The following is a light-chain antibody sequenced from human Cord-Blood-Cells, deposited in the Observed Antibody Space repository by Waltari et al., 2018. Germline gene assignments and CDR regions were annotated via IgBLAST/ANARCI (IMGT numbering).Light chain of an antibody. Sequence: QSALTQPPSASASSGQSVTIPRIHTRSVSGCSHYVSFYQQHLRNAPKRLIYEVSKRPSVVPDRFFCSKSVNSASLTVSGLHAEDEADYYCSSYAGSNNFDVFGTGTKVTVL. J-gene: IGLJ1*01. CDR1: RSVSGCSHY. CDR2: EVS. V-gene: IGLV2-8*01. CDR3: SSYAGSNNFDV.